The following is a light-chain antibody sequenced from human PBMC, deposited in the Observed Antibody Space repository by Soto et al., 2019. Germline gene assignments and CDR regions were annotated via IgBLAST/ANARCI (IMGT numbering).Light chain of an antibody. CDR2: DAS. Sequence: EIVLTQSPATLSLSPGERATLSCRASQSVGTSLAWYQQKPGQAPRLLIYDASNRATGIPARFSGSGSVTDFTLTISSLEPEDFAVYYCQHRSNWPHTFGGGTKVEIQ. J-gene: IGKJ4*01. CDR3: QHRSNWPHT. V-gene: IGKV3-11*01. CDR1: QSVGTS.